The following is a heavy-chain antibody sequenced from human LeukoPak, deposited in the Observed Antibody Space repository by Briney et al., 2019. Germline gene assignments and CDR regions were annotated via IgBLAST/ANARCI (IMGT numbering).Heavy chain of an antibody. CDR3: ARARRLPVAGTAPNWFDT. J-gene: IGHJ5*02. Sequence: GGSLRLSCAASGFTFSSYSMNWVRQAPGKGLEWVSSISSSSSYIYYADSVKGRFTISRDNAKNSLYLQMNSLRAEDTAVYYCARARRLPVAGTAPNWFDTWGQGTLVTVSS. V-gene: IGHV3-21*01. CDR2: ISSSSSYI. CDR1: GFTFSSYS. D-gene: IGHD6-19*01.